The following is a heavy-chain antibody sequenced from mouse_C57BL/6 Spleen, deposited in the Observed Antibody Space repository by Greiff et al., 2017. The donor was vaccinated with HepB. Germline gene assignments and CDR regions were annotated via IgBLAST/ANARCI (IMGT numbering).Heavy chain of an antibody. CDR3: AREAGTGFDY. J-gene: IGHJ2*01. CDR2: IYPRSGNT. Sequence: QVQLQQSGAELARPGASVKLSCKASGYTFTSYGISWVKQSTGQGLEWIGGIYPRSGNTYYNEKFKGKATLTADKSSSTAYMERRSLTSEDSAVYFWAREAGTGFDYWGKGTTLTVSS. CDR1: GYTFTSYG. D-gene: IGHD4-1*01. V-gene: IGHV1-81*01.